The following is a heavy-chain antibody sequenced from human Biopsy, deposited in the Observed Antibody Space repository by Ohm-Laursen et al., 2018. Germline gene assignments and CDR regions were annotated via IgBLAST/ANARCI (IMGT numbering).Heavy chain of an antibody. V-gene: IGHV1-2*02. CDR3: ARELGDFWGGRRFDF. J-gene: IGHJ5*01. Sequence: GASVKVSCKASAYSFGDHRIHWVRQAPGQGLEWMGWIDPKSGGTNYAQKFQGRVTMTRDTSISTTYMELRRLTSDDTAVFYCARELGDFWGGRRFDFWGQGTLVTVSS. CDR1: AYSFGDHR. CDR2: IDPKSGGT. D-gene: IGHD3-3*01.